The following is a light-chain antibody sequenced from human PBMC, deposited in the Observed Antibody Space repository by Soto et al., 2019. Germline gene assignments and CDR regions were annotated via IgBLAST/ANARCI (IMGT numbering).Light chain of an antibody. Sequence: DIQMTQSPSSLSVSIGDRVTITCRASQSISDYLNWYQQKPGNAPKLLIYSASTLHSGVPSRFSGSGSGTDFTLTISSLQPEDFATYYCQQSYRTPRTFGQGTKVEIK. J-gene: IGKJ1*01. V-gene: IGKV1-39*01. CDR3: QQSYRTPRT. CDR1: QSISDY. CDR2: SAS.